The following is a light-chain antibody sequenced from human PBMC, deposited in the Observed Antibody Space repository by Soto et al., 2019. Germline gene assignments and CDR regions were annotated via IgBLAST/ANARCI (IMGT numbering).Light chain of an antibody. CDR1: KSINDW. V-gene: IGKV1-5*03. Sequence: DIQMTQSPSTLSASVGDRVTITCRASKSINDWLAWYQQKPGSAPKLLIYKASTLPSGVPSRFSGRGSGTEFTLSVSSLQPDDFATYYCQQYNTYPYTFGQGTKLETK. CDR3: QQYNTYPYT. J-gene: IGKJ2*01. CDR2: KAS.